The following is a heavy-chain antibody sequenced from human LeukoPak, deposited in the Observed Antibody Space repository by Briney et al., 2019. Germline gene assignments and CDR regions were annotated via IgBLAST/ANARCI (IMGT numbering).Heavy chain of an antibody. CDR2: ISAYNGNT. CDR3: AREYSSGWYRGRGGFDY. D-gene: IGHD6-19*01. J-gene: IGHJ4*02. Sequence: ASVKVSCKASGYTFTSYGISWVRQAPGQGLEWMGWISAYNGNTNYAQKLQGRVTMTTDTSTSTAYMELRSLRSDDTAVYYCAREYSSGWYRGRGGFDYWDQGTLVTVSS. V-gene: IGHV1-18*01. CDR1: GYTFTSYG.